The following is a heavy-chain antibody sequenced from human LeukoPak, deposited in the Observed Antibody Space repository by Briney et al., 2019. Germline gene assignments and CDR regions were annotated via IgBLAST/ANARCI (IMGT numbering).Heavy chain of an antibody. Sequence: GGSLRLSCAASGFTFSSYAMTWVRQAPGKGLEWVSSMSSGSRYIYYADSVRGRFTISRDNAKNSLYLLMNSLRAEATAVYYCTRDRPTGASRVFVVQWGQGTLVTVSS. D-gene: IGHD3-3*01. CDR3: TRDRPTGASRVFVVQ. J-gene: IGHJ4*02. CDR1: GFTFSSYA. CDR2: MSSGSRYI. V-gene: IGHV3-21*01.